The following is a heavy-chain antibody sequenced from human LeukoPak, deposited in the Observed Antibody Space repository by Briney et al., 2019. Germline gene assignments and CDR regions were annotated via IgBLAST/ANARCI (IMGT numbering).Heavy chain of an antibody. V-gene: IGHV4-34*01. J-gene: IGHJ4*02. Sequence: SETLSLTCAVYGGSFSGYYWSWIRQPPGKGLEWIGSIYYSGSTYYNPSLKSRVTISVDTSKNQFSLKLSSVTAADTAVYYCARGHSRFLRPIYYFDYWGQGTLVTVSS. D-gene: IGHD3-3*01. CDR1: GGSFSGYY. CDR3: ARGHSRFLRPIYYFDY. CDR2: IYYSGST.